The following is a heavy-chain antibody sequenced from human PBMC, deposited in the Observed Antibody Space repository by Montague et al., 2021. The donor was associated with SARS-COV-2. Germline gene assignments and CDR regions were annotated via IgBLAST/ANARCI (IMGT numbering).Heavy chain of an antibody. CDR1: GGSFSGYY. J-gene: IGHJ5*02. V-gene: IGHV4-34*01. CDR2: INHSGST. CDR3: ARERYSFSLTRGSTWFDP. Sequence: SETLSLTCAVYGGSFSGYYWSWIRQPPGKGLEWIGEINHSGSTNYNPSFKSRVTISVDTSKNQFSLKLSSVTAADTAVYYCARERYSFSLTRGSTWFDPWGQGTLVTVSS. D-gene: IGHD3-9*01.